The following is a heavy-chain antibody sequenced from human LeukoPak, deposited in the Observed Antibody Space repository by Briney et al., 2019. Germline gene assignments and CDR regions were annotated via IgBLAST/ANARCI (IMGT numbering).Heavy chain of an antibody. D-gene: IGHD4-17*01. CDR3: ARDHPSGYGDYSGYS. J-gene: IGHJ4*02. CDR2: ISSSGSTI. V-gene: IGHV3-48*03. Sequence: GGSLRLSCAVSGFTFSSYEMNWVRQASGKGLEWVSYISSSGSTIYYADFVKGRFTISRDNAKNSLYLQMNSLRAEDTAVYYCARDHPSGYGDYSGYSWGQGTLVTVSS. CDR1: GFTFSSYE.